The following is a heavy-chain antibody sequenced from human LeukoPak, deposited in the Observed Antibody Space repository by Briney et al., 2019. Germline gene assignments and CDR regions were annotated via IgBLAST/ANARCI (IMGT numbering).Heavy chain of an antibody. D-gene: IGHD1-26*01. CDR1: GYTFIRNG. CDR3: AREESIGRYQFLHDY. J-gene: IGHJ4*02. Sequence: ASVKVSCKASGYTFIRNGISWVRQAPGQGLEWMGWISPYNENRKYLQKLHGRVTLSTDTSTSTAYMELRSLTSDDTAVYYCAREESIGRYQFLHDYWGQGTLVTVSS. CDR2: ISPYNENR. V-gene: IGHV1-18*01.